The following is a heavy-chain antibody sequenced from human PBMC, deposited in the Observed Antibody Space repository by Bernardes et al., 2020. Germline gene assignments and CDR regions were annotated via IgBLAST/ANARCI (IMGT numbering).Heavy chain of an antibody. CDR1: GFTFTSST. Sequence: SVKVSCKASGFTFTSSTFQWVRQARGQRLEWIGRIIVGSGNTNYAQRFQDRVTITRDMSTSTAYMDLSSLRSEDTAVYYCAVDHYVDTLDYWGQGNLITVSS. V-gene: IGHV1-58*01. J-gene: IGHJ4*02. D-gene: IGHD5-18*01. CDR2: IIVGSGNT. CDR3: AVDHYVDTLDY.